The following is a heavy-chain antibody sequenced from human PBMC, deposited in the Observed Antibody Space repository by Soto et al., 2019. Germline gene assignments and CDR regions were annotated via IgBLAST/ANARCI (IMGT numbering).Heavy chain of an antibody. CDR2: IIPIFAKP. D-gene: IGHD1-7*01. V-gene: IGHV1-69*01. CDR3: ARGPGSWNSFYI. CDR1: GDTFSSYS. Sequence: QVQLIQSGAELKRPGSSVKVSCKASGDTFSSYSITWLRQAPGQRLEWMGGIIPIFAKPTYAQKFQGRVAITADDSTITVYMELTSLTSEDTAVYYCARGPGSWNSFYIGGQWTPLSVSS. J-gene: IGHJ3*02.